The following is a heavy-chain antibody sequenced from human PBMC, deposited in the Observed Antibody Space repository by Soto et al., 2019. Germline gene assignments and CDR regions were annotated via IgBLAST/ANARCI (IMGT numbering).Heavy chain of an antibody. Sequence: QVQLVQSGAEVKKPGSSVKVSCKASGGTFSSYTISWVRQAPGQGLEWMGRIIPILGIANYAQKFQGRVTITADKSTSTAYMELSSLRSEDTAVYYCARGTYDSSGHEHFQHWGQGTLVTVSS. CDR2: IIPILGIA. CDR1: GGTFSSYT. CDR3: ARGTYDSSGHEHFQH. J-gene: IGHJ1*01. D-gene: IGHD3-22*01. V-gene: IGHV1-69*02.